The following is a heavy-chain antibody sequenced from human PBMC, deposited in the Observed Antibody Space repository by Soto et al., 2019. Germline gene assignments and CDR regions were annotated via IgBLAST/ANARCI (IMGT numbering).Heavy chain of an antibody. CDR1: GFTFDDYA. CDR2: ITRDGATT. Sequence: EVQLVESGGVVVQPGGSLRLSCAASGFTFDDYAMHWVRQAPGKGLEWVSLITRDGATTYYADSVKGRFTISRDNSKNSLYLQMNSLRAADSAFYYCAKDGGYRDSWFGYSDYWGQGALVTVSP. D-gene: IGHD6-13*01. J-gene: IGHJ4*02. V-gene: IGHV3-43D*04. CDR3: AKDGGYRDSWFGYSDY.